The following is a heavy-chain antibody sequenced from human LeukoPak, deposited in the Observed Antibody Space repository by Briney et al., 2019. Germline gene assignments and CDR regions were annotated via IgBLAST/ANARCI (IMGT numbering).Heavy chain of an antibody. CDR3: ARDASALY. V-gene: IGHV3-48*02. CDR2: ISSSGSTI. Sequence: GGSLRLSCAASGFTFSSYWMSWVRQAPGKGLEWVSYISSSGSTIYYADSVKGRFTISRDNARDSLYLQMNSLRDDDTSVYFCARDASALYWGRGTLVTASS. D-gene: IGHD6-19*01. CDR1: GFTFSSYW. J-gene: IGHJ4*02.